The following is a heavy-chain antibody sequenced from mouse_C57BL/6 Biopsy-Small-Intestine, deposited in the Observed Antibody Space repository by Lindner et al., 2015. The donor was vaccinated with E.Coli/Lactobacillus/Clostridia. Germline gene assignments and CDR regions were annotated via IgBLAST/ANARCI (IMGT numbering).Heavy chain of an antibody. CDR3: ARDTRIRGAAADSSDAFDV. D-gene: IGHD6-1*01. CDR2: FIPISSAS. V-gene: IGHV1-74*01. CDR1: GGSFSRYA. Sequence: SVKVSCKASGGSFSRYAVSWVRQAPGQGLEWMGAFIPISSASSYAQNFQGRVTITADESRTTAYMELTSLRSEDTAVYYCARDTRIRGAAADSSDAFDVWGQGTMVTVSS. J-gene: IGHJ1*01.